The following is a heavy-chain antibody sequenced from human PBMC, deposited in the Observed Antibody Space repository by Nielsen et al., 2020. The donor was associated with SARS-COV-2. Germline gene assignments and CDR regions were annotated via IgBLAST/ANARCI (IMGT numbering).Heavy chain of an antibody. CDR3: ASVNFAAAGTGYNWFDP. V-gene: IGHV3-9*01. J-gene: IGHJ5*02. D-gene: IGHD6-13*01. CDR2: ISWNSGSI. Sequence: GGSLRLSCAASGFTFDDYAMHWVRQAPGKGLEWVSGISWNSGSIGYADSVKGRFTISRDNAKNSLYLQMNSLRSEDTAVYYCASVNFAAAGTGYNWFDPWGQGTLVTVSS. CDR1: GFTFDDYA.